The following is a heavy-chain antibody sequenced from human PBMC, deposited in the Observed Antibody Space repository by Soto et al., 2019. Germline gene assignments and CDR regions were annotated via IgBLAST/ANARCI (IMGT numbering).Heavy chain of an antibody. D-gene: IGHD3-10*01. CDR2: IYYSGST. CDR1: GGSISSSSYY. V-gene: IGHV4-39*01. CDR3: ARHVGDGSGSYYTLYYYYYGMDV. Sequence: PSETLSLTCTVSGGSISSSSYYWGWIRQPPGKGLEWIGSIYYSGSTYYNPSLKSRVTISVDTSKNQFSLKLSSVTAADTAVYYCARHVGDGSGSYYTLYYYYYGMDVWGQGTTVT. J-gene: IGHJ6*02.